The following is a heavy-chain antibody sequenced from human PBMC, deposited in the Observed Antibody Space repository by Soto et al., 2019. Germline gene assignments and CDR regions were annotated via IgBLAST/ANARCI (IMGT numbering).Heavy chain of an antibody. CDR1: GYTFTSYG. D-gene: IGHD3-10*01. V-gene: IGHV1-18*01. Sequence: QVQLVQSGAEVKKPGASVKVSCKASGYTFTSYGISWVRQAPGQGLEWMGWISAYNGNTNYAQKLQGRVTMTTDTSTSTAYRELGTLRSDETAVYYCAREGLWFGEVYYFDYWGQGTLVTVSS. CDR2: ISAYNGNT. J-gene: IGHJ4*02. CDR3: AREGLWFGEVYYFDY.